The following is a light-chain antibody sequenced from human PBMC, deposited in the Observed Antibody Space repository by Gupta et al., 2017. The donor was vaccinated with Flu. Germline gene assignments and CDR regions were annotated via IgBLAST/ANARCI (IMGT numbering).Light chain of an antibody. CDR1: SSNIGAGYD. CDR3: QSYDSSLSGFYV. CDR2: GNS. Sequence: QSVLTQPPSVSGAPGQRVTISCTGRSSNIGAGYDVHWYQQLPGTAPKLLIYGNSNRPSGVPDRFSGPKSGTSASLAITGLQAEDEADYYCQSYDSSLSGFYVFGTGTKVTVL. V-gene: IGLV1-40*01. J-gene: IGLJ1*01.